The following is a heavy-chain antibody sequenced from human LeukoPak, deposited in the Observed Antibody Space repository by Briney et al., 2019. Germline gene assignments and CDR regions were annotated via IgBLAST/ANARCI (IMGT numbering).Heavy chain of an antibody. CDR1: GFTFSSFW. CDR3: AREVAGGLDY. D-gene: IGHD2-15*01. CDR2: VYTDGSIT. Sequence: GESLRLSCEASGFTFSSFWMHWVRQAPGKGLVWVSRVYTDGSITSYADYVKGRFTISRDNAKNTLHLQMNSLRAEDTAVYYCAREVAGGLDYWGQGTLVAVSS. V-gene: IGHV3-74*01. J-gene: IGHJ4*02.